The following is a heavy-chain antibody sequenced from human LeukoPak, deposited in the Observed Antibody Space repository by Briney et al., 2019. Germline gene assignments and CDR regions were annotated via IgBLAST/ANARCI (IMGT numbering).Heavy chain of an antibody. CDR3: AKQYCSNSNCYIDY. CDR2: ISGTGDST. CDR1: GFSFSDYG. Sequence: GGSLRLSCAASGFSFSDYGMNWVRQAPGKGLEWVSVISGTGDSTYYADSVKGRFTISRDNSKNTLYLQMNSLRAEDTAIYYCAKQYCSNSNCYIDYWGQGTLVTVSS. J-gene: IGHJ4*02. V-gene: IGHV3-23*01. D-gene: IGHD2-2*02.